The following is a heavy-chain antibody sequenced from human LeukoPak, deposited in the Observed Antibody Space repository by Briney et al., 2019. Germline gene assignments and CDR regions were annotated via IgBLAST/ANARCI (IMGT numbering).Heavy chain of an antibody. CDR3: ARTSPPDDIVVVVAATWIGWFDP. CDR2: IYYSGST. Sequence: LETLSLTCTVSGGSISSSSYYWGWIRQPPGKGLEWIGSIYYSGSTYYNPSLKSRVTISVDTSKNQFSLKLSSVTAADTAVYYCARTSPPDDIVVVVAATWIGWFDPWGQGTLVTVSS. J-gene: IGHJ5*02. D-gene: IGHD2-15*01. CDR1: GGSISSSSYY. V-gene: IGHV4-39*01.